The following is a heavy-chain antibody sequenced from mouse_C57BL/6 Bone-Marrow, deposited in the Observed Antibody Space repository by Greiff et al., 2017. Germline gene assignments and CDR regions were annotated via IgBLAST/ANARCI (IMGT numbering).Heavy chain of an antibody. CDR2: IDPSDSYT. Sequence: VQLQQPGAELVRPGTSVKLSCKASGYTFTSYWMHWVKQRPGQGLEWIGVIDPSDSYTNYNQKVKGKATLTVDTSSSTAYMQLSSLTSEDSAVYYCASIVTTRYYAMDYCGQGTSVTVSS. CDR1: GYTFTSYW. CDR3: ASIVTTRYYAMDY. D-gene: IGHD2-5*01. V-gene: IGHV1-59*01. J-gene: IGHJ4*01.